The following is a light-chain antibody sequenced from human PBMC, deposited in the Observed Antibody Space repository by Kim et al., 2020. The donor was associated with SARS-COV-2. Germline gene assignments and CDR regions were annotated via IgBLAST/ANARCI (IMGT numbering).Light chain of an antibody. CDR3: QQYGSSPLT. Sequence: YPGERATLSCRASQSVGSSYLAWYQQKPGQAPRLLIYGASSRATGIPDRFSGSGSGTDFTLTISRLEPEDFAVYYCQQYGSSPLTFGGGTKVDIK. CDR2: GAS. J-gene: IGKJ4*01. CDR1: QSVGSSY. V-gene: IGKV3-20*01.